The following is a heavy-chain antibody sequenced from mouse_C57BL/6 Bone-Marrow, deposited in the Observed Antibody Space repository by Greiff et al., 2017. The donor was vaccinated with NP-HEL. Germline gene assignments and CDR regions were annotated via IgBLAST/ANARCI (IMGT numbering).Heavy chain of an antibody. CDR2: IYPGDGDT. Sequence: QVQLQQSGPELVKPGASVKISCKASGYAFSSSWMNWVKQRPGKGLEWIGRIYPGDGDTNYNGKFKGKATLTADKSSSTAYIQLSSLTSEDSAVYFCARLEYGSSYYFDYWGQGTTLTVSS. V-gene: IGHV1-82*01. CDR3: ARLEYGSSYYFDY. CDR1: GYAFSSSW. D-gene: IGHD1-1*01. J-gene: IGHJ2*01.